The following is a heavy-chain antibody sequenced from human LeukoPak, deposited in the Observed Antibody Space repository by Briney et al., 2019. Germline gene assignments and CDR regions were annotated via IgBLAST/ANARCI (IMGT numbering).Heavy chain of an antibody. J-gene: IGHJ4*02. CDR1: GFTFTTAW. V-gene: IGHV3-15*01. CDR2: VKSIGSGGTA. CDR3: TVVLTGTPVEPIIDF. Sequence: GGSLRLSCAASGFTFTTAWMNWVRQAPGKGLEWVGRVKSIGSGGTADYSAPVKGRFTISRDDSKHTWYLQMNSLSTEDTAVYYSTVVLTGTPVEPIIDFWGQGALVTVSS. D-gene: IGHD1-14*01.